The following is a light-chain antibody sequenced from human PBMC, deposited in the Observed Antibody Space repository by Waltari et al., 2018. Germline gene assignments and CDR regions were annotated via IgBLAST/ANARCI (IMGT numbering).Light chain of an antibody. CDR3: QQYYSGRT. J-gene: IGKJ1*01. CDR2: WSS. V-gene: IGKV4-1*01. CDR1: QSVLFSSSNKNY. Sequence: DIVMTQSPDSLAVSLGVRATINCKSSQSVLFSSSNKNYLAWYQQKPGQPPKLLIYWSSTRESGVPDRFSGSGSGRDFTLTISSLQAEDVAVYYCQQYYSGRTFGQGTKVEIK.